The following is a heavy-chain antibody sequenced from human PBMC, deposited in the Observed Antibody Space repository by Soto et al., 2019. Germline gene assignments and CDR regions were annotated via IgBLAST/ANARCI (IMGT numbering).Heavy chain of an antibody. CDR3: AGVSADRSGYYYYYYGMDV. V-gene: IGHV4-59*01. CDR2: IYYSGST. Sequence: SETLSLTCTVSGGSISSYYWSWIRQPPGKGLEWIGYIYYSGSTNYNPSLKSRVTISVDTSKNQFSLKLSSVTAADTAVHYCAGVSADRSGYYYYYYGMDVWGQVTKVTVCS. J-gene: IGHJ6*02. D-gene: IGHD3-22*01. CDR1: GGSISSYY.